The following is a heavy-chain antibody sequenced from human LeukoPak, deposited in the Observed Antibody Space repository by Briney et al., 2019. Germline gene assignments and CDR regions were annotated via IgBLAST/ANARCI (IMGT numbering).Heavy chain of an antibody. CDR2: ISYDGSIK. CDR3: TRQSDDCSSSICYHIGS. CDR1: GFTFTNNA. Sequence: GGSLRLSCTDSGFTFTNNAMHWVRQVPGQGLEWLALISYDGSIKYYADSVKGRFTISRDNSKNTLYLQMNSLITEDTAVYYCTRQSDDCSSSICYHIGSWGQGTLVTVSS. D-gene: IGHD2-2*01. J-gene: IGHJ5*01. V-gene: IGHV3-30-3*01.